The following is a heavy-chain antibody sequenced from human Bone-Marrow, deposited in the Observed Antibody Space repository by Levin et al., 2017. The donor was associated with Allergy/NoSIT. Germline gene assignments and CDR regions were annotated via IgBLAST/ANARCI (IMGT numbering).Heavy chain of an antibody. V-gene: IGHV3-30-3*01. Sequence: SCAASGFTFSNYPMHWVRQAPGKGLEWVAVISYDGSNKYYADYVKGRFTISRDNSKNTLYLQMNSLRAEDTAVYFCARAGASTMVREVIIVGYYGMDVWGQGTTVTVSS. D-gene: IGHD3-10*01. CDR2: ISYDGSNK. CDR1: GFTFSNYP. J-gene: IGHJ6*02. CDR3: ARAGASTMVREVIIVGYYGMDV.